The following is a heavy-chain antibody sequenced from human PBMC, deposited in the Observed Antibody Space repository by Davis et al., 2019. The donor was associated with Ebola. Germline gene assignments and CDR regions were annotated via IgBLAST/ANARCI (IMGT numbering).Heavy chain of an antibody. Sequence: ASVKVSCKASGYTFTSYYMHWVRQAPGQGLEWMGIINPSGGSTSYAQKFQGRVTMTRDTSTSTVYMELSSLRSEDTAVYYCARVTYDFWSGYYNYYFDYWGQGTLVTVSS. J-gene: IGHJ4*02. CDR2: INPSGGST. V-gene: IGHV1-46*01. D-gene: IGHD3-3*01. CDR1: GYTFTSYY. CDR3: ARVTYDFWSGYYNYYFDY.